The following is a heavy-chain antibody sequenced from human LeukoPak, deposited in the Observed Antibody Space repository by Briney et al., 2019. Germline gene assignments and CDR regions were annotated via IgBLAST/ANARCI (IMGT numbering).Heavy chain of an antibody. V-gene: IGHV3-74*01. Sequence: GGSLRLSCAASGFTFSSYWMHWVRQGPGKGLVWVSRINSDGSSTSYADSVKGRFTISRDNAKNTLYLQMNSLRGEDTAVYYCARVAVGGTRAFDIWGQGTMVTVSS. CDR3: ARVAVGGTRAFDI. J-gene: IGHJ3*02. CDR2: INSDGSST. CDR1: GFTFSSYW. D-gene: IGHD6-19*01.